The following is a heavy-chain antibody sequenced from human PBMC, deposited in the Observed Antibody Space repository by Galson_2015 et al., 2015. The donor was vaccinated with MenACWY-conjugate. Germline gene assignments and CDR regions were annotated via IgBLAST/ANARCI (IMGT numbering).Heavy chain of an antibody. D-gene: IGHD1-1*01. CDR3: ARREVRRGYYDYYGMDV. J-gene: IGHJ6*02. CDR2: INPRGGSA. Sequence: SVKVSCKASGYTFTSYYMHWVRQAPGQGLEWMGIINPRGGSATYAQKFQGRVTMTRDTSTSTVYMELTSLRSEDTAVYYCARREVRRGYYDYYGMDVWGQGTTVTVSS. V-gene: IGHV1-46*01. CDR1: GYTFTSYY.